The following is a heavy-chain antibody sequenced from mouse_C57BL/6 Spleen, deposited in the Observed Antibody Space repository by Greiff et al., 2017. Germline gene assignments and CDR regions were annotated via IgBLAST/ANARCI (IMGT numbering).Heavy chain of an antibody. D-gene: IGHD2-12*01. J-gene: IGHJ2*01. V-gene: IGHV10-1*01. Sequence: EVQLVESGGGLVQPPGSLKLSCAAFGFSFHTYALNWVRQAPGKGLVWVARIRSKSNSCATYYADSVKVRVTICRDDSESRLYLHMNNLITEDTAMYCCVRERQDFDYWGQGTTLTVSS. CDR3: VRERQDFDY. CDR2: IRSKSNSCAT. CDR1: GFSFHTYA.